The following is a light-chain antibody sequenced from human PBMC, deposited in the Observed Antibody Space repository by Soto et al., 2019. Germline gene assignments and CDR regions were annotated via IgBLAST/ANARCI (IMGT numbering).Light chain of an antibody. CDR2: VAS. CDR3: QHYGSSPWT. V-gene: IGKV3-20*01. Sequence: EIVLTQSPGTLSFSPGERATLSCRASQSVGSNFLAWYQQKPSQAPRLLIHVASSSATGIPDRFSGSGSGTDFTLTISSLEPEDFAVYYCQHYGSSPWTFGQGTEVEIK. CDR1: QSVGSNF. J-gene: IGKJ1*01.